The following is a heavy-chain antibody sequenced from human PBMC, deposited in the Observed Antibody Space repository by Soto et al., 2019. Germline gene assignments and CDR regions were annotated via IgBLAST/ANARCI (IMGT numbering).Heavy chain of an antibody. J-gene: IGHJ4*02. Sequence: TSETLSLTCTVSCGSISSSSYYWGWIRQPPGKGLEWIGSIYYSGSTYYNPSLKSRVTISVDTSKNQFSLKLSSVTAADTAVYYCARRKGSGLRAYYYGSGSYSLYFDYWGQGTLVTVS. CDR3: ARRKGSGLRAYYYGSGSYSLYFDY. CDR1: CGSISSSSYY. D-gene: IGHD3-10*01. CDR2: IYYSGST. V-gene: IGHV4-39*01.